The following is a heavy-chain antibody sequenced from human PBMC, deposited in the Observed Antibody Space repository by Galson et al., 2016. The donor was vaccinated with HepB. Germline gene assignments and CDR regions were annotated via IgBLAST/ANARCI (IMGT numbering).Heavy chain of an antibody. D-gene: IGHD1-20*01. Sequence: SLRLSCAASGFTFSSYWMHWVRQAPGKGLVWVSRIKGDGTRPTYADSVKGRFTISRDNAKNALYLQMNSLRVVDTAVYYCARTITGTPWHHYYYGMDVWGQGTTVSVSS. CDR1: GFTFSSYW. CDR3: ARTITGTPWHHYYYGMDV. J-gene: IGHJ6*02. V-gene: IGHV3-74*01. CDR2: IKGDGTRP.